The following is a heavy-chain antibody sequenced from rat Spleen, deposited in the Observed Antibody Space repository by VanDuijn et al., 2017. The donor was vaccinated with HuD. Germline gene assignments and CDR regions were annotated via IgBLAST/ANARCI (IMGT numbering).Heavy chain of an antibody. CDR2: INFDGSVT. CDR1: GFTFSDFD. V-gene: IGHV5-25*01. Sequence: EVQLVESGGGLVQPGRSMKLSCAASGFTFSDFDMAWVRQAPTKGLEWVASINFDGSVTYYRDSVKGRFTFSRDNAKSTLYLQMDSLRSEDTAAYYCARHASPHYVMDAWGQGASVTVSS. D-gene: IGHD3-1*01. CDR3: ARHASPHYVMDA. J-gene: IGHJ4*01.